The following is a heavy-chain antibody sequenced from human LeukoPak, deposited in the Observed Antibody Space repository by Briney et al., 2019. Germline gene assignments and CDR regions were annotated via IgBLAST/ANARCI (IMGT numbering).Heavy chain of an antibody. V-gene: IGHV1-69*13. CDR2: IIPIFGTA. J-gene: IGHJ6*02. Sequence: SVKVSCKASGGTFSSYAISWVRQAPGQGLEWMGGIIPIFGTANYAQKFQGRVTITADESTSTAYMELSSLRSEDTAVYYCASFGAGYGSGSYYYYGMDVWGQGTTVTVSS. CDR1: GGTFSSYA. CDR3: ASFGAGYGSGSYYYYGMDV. D-gene: IGHD3-10*01.